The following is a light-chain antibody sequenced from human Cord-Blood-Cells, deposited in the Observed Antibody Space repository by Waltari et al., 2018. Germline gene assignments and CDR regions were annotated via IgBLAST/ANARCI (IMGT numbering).Light chain of an antibody. CDR2: DAS. CDR1: QSVSSY. Sequence: EIVLTQSPATLSLSPGERATLSCRTSQSVSSYLAWYQQKHGQAPRLLIYDASNRTTGIPARFSGSGSGTDVTLTISSLEPEDFAVYYCQQRSNWPPIFTFGPGTKVDIK. J-gene: IGKJ3*01. V-gene: IGKV3-11*01. CDR3: QQRSNWPPIFT.